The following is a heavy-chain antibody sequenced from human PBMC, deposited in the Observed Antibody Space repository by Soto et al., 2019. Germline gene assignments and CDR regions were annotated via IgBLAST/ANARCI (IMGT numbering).Heavy chain of an antibody. V-gene: IGHV4-34*01. CDR3: ARTRSSSSARFDP. Sequence: SEILSLTCAVYGGSFSGYYWSWIRQPPGKGLEWIGEINHSGSTNYNPSLKSRVTISVDTSKNQFSLKLSSVTAADTAVYYCARTRSSSSARFDPWGQGTLVTVSS. CDR2: INHSGST. CDR1: GGSFSGYY. J-gene: IGHJ5*02. D-gene: IGHD6-13*01.